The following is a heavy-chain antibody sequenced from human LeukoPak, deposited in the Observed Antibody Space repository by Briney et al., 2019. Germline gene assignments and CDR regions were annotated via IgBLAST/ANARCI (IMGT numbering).Heavy chain of an antibody. V-gene: IGHV3-13*01. D-gene: IGHD5-18*01. CDR1: GFTLGGHD. CDR3: VREARGYHYTYFDY. CDR2: VSAGHHA. Sequence: PGGSLRLSCTASGFTLGGHDMLWVRQTTGDGLEWVAAVSAGHHAFYAGSVKGRFTVSREDAKNSLYLQMNSLRAGDTAVYYCVREARGYHYTYFDYWGQGSLVTVSS. J-gene: IGHJ4*02.